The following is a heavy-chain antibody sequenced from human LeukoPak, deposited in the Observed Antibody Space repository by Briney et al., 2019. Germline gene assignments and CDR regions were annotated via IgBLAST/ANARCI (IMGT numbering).Heavy chain of an antibody. CDR2: IRSKAYGGTT. D-gene: IGHD3-10*01. CDR1: GFTFGDYA. J-gene: IGHJ6*02. Sequence: GRSLRLSCTASGFTFGDYAMSWVRQAPGKGLEWVGFIRSKAYGGTTEYAASVKGKFTISRDDSKSIAYLQMNSLKTEDTAVYYCTRTVEHGVIGGYYYYYGMDVWGQGTTVTVSS. V-gene: IGHV3-49*04. CDR3: TRTVEHGVIGGYYYYYGMDV.